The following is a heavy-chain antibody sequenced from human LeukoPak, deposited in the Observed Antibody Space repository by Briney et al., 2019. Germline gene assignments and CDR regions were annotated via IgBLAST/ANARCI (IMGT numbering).Heavy chain of an antibody. J-gene: IGHJ5*02. Sequence: SETLSLTCTVSGGSISSYYWTWIRQPAGKGLEWIGRIYTSGSTNYNPSLKRRVTMSVDTSKNQFSLKLSSVSAADTAVYYCARAGGTMIRGPLEWFDPWGQGTLVTVSS. V-gene: IGHV4-4*07. CDR2: IYTSGST. CDR1: GGSISSYY. D-gene: IGHD3-10*01. CDR3: ARAGGTMIRGPLEWFDP.